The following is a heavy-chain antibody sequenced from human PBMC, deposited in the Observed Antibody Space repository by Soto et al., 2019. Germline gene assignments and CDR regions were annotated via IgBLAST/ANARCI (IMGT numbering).Heavy chain of an antibody. J-gene: IGHJ4*02. CDR3: TRDREGLAY. CDR2: INSDGST. Sequence: EVRLVESGGDLVQPGGSLRLSCAASGFTFSSYRMHWVRQAPGKGLVWVSSINSDGSTNHADSVKGRFTISRDNAKNTLYLQMNSLRVEDTAVYYCTRDREGLAYWGQGTLVTVSS. V-gene: IGHV3-74*01. CDR1: GFTFSSYR.